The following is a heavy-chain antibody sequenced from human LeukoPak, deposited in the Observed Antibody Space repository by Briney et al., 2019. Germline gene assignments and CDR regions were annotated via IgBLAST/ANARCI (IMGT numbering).Heavy chain of an antibody. V-gene: IGHV4-59*08. Sequence: KPSETLSLTCTVSGGSISSYYWSWIRQPPGKGLEWIGYIYYSGSTNYNPSLKSRVIISVDTSKNQFSLKLSSVTAADTAVYYCARLQSILTGYYRGYYYDGMDVWGQGTTVTVSS. CDR2: IYYSGST. CDR1: GGSISSYY. CDR3: ARLQSILTGYYRGYYYDGMDV. J-gene: IGHJ6*02. D-gene: IGHD3-9*01.